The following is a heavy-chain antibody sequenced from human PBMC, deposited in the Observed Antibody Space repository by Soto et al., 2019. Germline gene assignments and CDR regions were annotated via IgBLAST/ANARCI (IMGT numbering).Heavy chain of an antibody. CDR3: ARVGSPGYCSGVFCPPPDD. CDR2: ISSTSTYT. CDR1: GFTFSTST. D-gene: IGHD2-15*01. V-gene: IGHV3-21*02. J-gene: IGHJ4*02. Sequence: EVQLVESGGGLVKPGGSLRLSCAASGFTFSTSTMNWVRQAPGQGLEWLSSISSTSTYTYYAASVRGRFTISRDNAKNSLYLQMNSLTAEDTAVYYCARVGSPGYCSGVFCPPPDDWGQGTLVNVSS.